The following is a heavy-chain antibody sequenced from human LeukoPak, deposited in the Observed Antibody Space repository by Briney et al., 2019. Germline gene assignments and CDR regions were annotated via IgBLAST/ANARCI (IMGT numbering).Heavy chain of an antibody. D-gene: IGHD2-15*01. CDR2: ISGSGTKT. Sequence: PGGSLRLSCVVSGFTFSNYGMSWVRQAPGRGLEWVSAISGSGTKTYYADSVKGRFTISRDNAKNSLFLQMNSLRAEDRAIYYCLRDPRLLDIWGRGTMVTISS. V-gene: IGHV3-23*01. CDR3: LRDPRLLDI. CDR1: GFTFSNYG. J-gene: IGHJ3*02.